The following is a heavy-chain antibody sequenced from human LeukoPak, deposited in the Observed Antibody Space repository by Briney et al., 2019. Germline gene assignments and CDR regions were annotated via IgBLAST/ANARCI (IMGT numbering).Heavy chain of an antibody. CDR3: ARVPSVRGSPARRASRSFDY. CDR1: GYTFTSYD. V-gene: IGHV1-8*01. CDR2: MNPNSGNR. D-gene: IGHD3-10*01. J-gene: IGHJ4*02. Sequence: ASVKVSCKASGYTFTSYDINWVRQATGQGLEWMGWMNPNSGNRGYAQKFQGRVNMPRNTSISTAYMELNSLRSENTAVYYCARVPSVRGSPARRASRSFDYWGQGTLVTVSS.